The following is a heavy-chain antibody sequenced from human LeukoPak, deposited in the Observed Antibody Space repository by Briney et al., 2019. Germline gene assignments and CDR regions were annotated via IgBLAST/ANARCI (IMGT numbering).Heavy chain of an antibody. Sequence: EASVKVSCKASGGTFSSYAISWVRQAPGQGLEWMGGIIPIFGTANYAQKFQGRVTITTDESTSTAYMEPSSLRSEDTAVYYCASGLTRLTIFGVVIRPQDYYYYMDVWGKGTTVTVSS. V-gene: IGHV1-69*05. D-gene: IGHD3-3*01. CDR3: ASGLTRLTIFGVVIRPQDYYYYMDV. J-gene: IGHJ6*03. CDR2: IIPIFGTA. CDR1: GGTFSSYA.